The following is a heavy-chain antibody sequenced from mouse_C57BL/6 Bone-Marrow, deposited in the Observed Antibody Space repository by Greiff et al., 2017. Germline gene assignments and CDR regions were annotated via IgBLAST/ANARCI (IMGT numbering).Heavy chain of an antibody. CDR1: GYTFTGYW. CDR3: ARKGWLRRGYCFGY. D-gene: IGHD2-2*01. V-gene: IGHV1-9*01. Sequence: VQLQQSGAELMKPGASVKLSCKATGYTFTGYWIEWVKQRPGHGLEWIGEILPGSGSTNYNEKFKGKATFTADTSSHTAYMQLSRLTTEASAIYYCARKGWLRRGYCFGYWGQGTTLTVSS. CDR2: ILPGSGST. J-gene: IGHJ2*01.